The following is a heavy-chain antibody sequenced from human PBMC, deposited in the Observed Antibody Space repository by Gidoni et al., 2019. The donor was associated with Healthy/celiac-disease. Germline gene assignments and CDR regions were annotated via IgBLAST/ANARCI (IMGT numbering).Heavy chain of an antibody. CDR3: TTEKWGASGWFDP. J-gene: IGHJ5*02. D-gene: IGHD1-26*01. Sequence: EVQLVESGGGLVKPGGSLRLSCAASGFTFRNAWMSWVRQAPGKGLEWVGRIKSKTDGGTTDYAAPGKGRFTISRDDSKNTLYLQMNSLKTEDTAVYYCTTEKWGASGWFDPWGQGTLVTVSS. V-gene: IGHV3-15*01. CDR1: GFTFRNAW. CDR2: IKSKTDGGTT.